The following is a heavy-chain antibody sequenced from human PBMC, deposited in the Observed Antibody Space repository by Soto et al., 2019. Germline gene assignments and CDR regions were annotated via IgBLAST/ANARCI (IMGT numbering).Heavy chain of an antibody. Sequence: PGGSLRLSCAASGFTFSSYSMNWVRQAPGKGLEWVSYISSSSSTIYYADSVKGRFTTSRDDAKNSLYLQMNSLRDEDTAVYYCARGTLSASYDIPRFNYWGQGTLVTVSS. V-gene: IGHV3-48*02. CDR2: ISSSSSTI. D-gene: IGHD1-26*01. J-gene: IGHJ4*02. CDR1: GFTFSSYS. CDR3: ARGTLSASYDIPRFNY.